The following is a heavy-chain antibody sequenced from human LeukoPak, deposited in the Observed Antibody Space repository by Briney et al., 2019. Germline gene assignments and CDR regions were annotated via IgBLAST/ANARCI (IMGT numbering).Heavy chain of an antibody. CDR1: GFTFSSYG. D-gene: IGHD6-13*01. V-gene: IGHV3-33*01. CDR2: IWYDGSNK. Sequence: VGSLRLSCAASGFTFSSYGMHWVRQAPGKGLEWVAVIWYDGSNKYYADSVKGRFTISRDNSKNTLYLQMNSLRAEDTAVYYCAREENSSWSPVGYWGQGTLVTVSS. CDR3: AREENSSWSPVGY. J-gene: IGHJ4*02.